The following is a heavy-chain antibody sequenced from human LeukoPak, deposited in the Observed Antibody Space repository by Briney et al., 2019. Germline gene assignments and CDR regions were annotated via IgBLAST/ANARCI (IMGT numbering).Heavy chain of an antibody. D-gene: IGHD4-11*01. CDR1: GFTFSSYS. CDR2: ISSSSSTI. J-gene: IGHJ4*02. V-gene: IGHV3-48*04. Sequence: GGSLRLSCAASGFTFSSYSMNWVRQAPGKGLEWVSYISSSSSTIYYADSVKGRFTISRDNAKNSLYLQMNSLRAEDTAVYYCARILSNLIDYWGQGTLVTVSS. CDR3: ARILSNLIDY.